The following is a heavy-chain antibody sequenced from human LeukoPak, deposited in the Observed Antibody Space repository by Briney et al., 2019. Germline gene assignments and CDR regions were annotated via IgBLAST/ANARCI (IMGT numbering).Heavy chain of an antibody. CDR2: IYYSGST. D-gene: IGHD3-3*01. J-gene: IGHJ5*02. V-gene: IGHV4-59*01. CDR3: ARDAERTYYDFWSGGGSFDP. Sequence: SETLSLTCTVSGGSISSYYWSWLRQPPGKGLEWIGYIYYSGSTNYNPSLKSRVTISVDTSKNQFSLKLSSVTAADTAVYYCARDAERTYYDFWSGGGSFDPWGQGTLVTVSS. CDR1: GGSISSYY.